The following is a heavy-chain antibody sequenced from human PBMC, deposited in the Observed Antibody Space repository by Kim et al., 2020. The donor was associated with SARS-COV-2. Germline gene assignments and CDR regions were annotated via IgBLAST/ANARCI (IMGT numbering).Heavy chain of an antibody. D-gene: IGHD2-2*01. J-gene: IGHJ4*02. V-gene: IGHV3-64D*09. CDR3: VKDRLSSTSFFDY. Sequence: YADSVTGRFTISRENSKNTLYLQMSSLRAEDTAVYYCVKDRLSSTSFFDYWGQGTLVTVSS.